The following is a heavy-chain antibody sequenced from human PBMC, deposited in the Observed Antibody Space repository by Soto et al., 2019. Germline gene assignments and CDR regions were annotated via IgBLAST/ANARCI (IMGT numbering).Heavy chain of an antibody. CDR2: IYHSGST. J-gene: IGHJ4*02. CDR1: GGSNTRSSYY. Sequence: QLQLQESGPGLVKPSETLSLTCTVSGGSNTRSSYYWGWIRQPPGKGLEWIGSIYHSGSTYYNPSLKSRVTISVDTSKNQFSLKLSSVTAADTAVYYCARHDYGGFGLWGQGTLVTVSS. CDR3: ARHDYGGFGL. D-gene: IGHD4-17*01. V-gene: IGHV4-39*01.